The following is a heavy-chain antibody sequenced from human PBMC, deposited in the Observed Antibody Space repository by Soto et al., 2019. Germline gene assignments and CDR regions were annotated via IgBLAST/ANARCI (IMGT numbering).Heavy chain of an antibody. V-gene: IGHV4-59*01. CDR2: IYYSGST. CDR3: ARPHGGSSGWDNWFDP. D-gene: IGHD6-25*01. CDR1: GGSISSYY. J-gene: IGHJ5*02. Sequence: QVQLQESGPGLVKPSETLSLTCTVSGGSISSYYWSWIRQPPGKGLEWIGYIYYSGSTNYNPSLQSRVTISVDTSKNQFSLTLSSVTAADTAVYYCARPHGGSSGWDNWFDPWGQGTLVTVSS.